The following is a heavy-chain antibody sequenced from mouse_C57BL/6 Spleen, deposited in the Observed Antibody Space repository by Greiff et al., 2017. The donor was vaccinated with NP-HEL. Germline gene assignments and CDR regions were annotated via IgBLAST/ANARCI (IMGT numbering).Heavy chain of an antibody. CDR2: IHPNSGST. D-gene: IGHD3-2*02. V-gene: IGHV1-64*01. CDR3: ARKGQLRPLDY. Sequence: QVQLQQSGAELVKPGASVKLSCKASGYTFTSYWMHWVKQRPGQGLEWIGMIHPNSGSTNYNEKFKSKATLTVDKSSSTAYMQLSSLTSEDSAVYYCARKGQLRPLDYWGQGTTLTVSS. J-gene: IGHJ2*01. CDR1: GYTFTSYW.